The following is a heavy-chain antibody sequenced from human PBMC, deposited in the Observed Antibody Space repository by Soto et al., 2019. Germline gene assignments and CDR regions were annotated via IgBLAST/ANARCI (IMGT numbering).Heavy chain of an antibody. J-gene: IGHJ6*03. V-gene: IGHV4-59*08. CDR3: ATRAADYDFWSGYYSYYYYMDV. CDR2: IYYSGST. Sequence: SETLSLTCTVSGGSISSYYWSWIRQPPGKGLEWIKYIYYSGSTNYNPSLKSRVTISVDTSKNQFSLKLSSVTAADTAVYYCATRAADYDFWSGYYSYYYYMDVWGKGTTVTVSS. D-gene: IGHD3-3*01. CDR1: GGSISSYY.